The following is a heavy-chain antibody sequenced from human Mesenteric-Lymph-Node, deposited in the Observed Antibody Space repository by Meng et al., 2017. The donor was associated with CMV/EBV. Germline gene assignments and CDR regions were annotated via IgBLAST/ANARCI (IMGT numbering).Heavy chain of an antibody. D-gene: IGHD3-16*01. Sequence: KSSPGLGNSSPTLSETCSIYGDSMFNNHSAWNWIWQSPSRGLEWLGRTYYRSESYNDYAVSVKSRISVNLDTSKNQLSLHLNFVTPEDTAVYYCAYFGDLPPLWWGQGTLVTVSS. V-gene: IGHV6-1*01. CDR3: AYFGDLPPLW. CDR1: GDSMFNNHSA. J-gene: IGHJ4*02. CDR2: TYYRSESYN.